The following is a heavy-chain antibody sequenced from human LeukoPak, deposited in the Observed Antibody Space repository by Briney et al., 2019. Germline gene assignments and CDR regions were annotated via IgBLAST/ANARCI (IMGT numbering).Heavy chain of an antibody. Sequence: GGSLRLSCAASGFTFSSYAMSWVRQAPGKGLEWVSAICGGGGSTYYADSVKGRFTISRDNSKNTLYLQMNSLRAEDTAAYYCAKGENVRYCSGGSCLPFDYWGQGTLVTVSS. CDR2: ICGGGGST. CDR1: GFTFSSYA. D-gene: IGHD2-15*01. J-gene: IGHJ4*02. CDR3: AKGENVRYCSGGSCLPFDY. V-gene: IGHV3-23*01.